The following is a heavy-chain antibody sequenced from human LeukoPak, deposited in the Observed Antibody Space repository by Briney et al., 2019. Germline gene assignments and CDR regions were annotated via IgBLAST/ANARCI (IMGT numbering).Heavy chain of an antibody. Sequence: GGSLRLSRAASGFTFRSYAMNWVRQAPGKGLEWVSSIFPSGGEIHYADSVRGRFTISRDNSKSTLSLQMNSLRAEDTAIYYCATYRQVLLPFESWGQGTLVTVSS. V-gene: IGHV3-23*01. CDR1: GFTFRSYA. J-gene: IGHJ4*02. CDR2: IFPSGGEI. D-gene: IGHD2-8*02. CDR3: ATYRQVLLPFES.